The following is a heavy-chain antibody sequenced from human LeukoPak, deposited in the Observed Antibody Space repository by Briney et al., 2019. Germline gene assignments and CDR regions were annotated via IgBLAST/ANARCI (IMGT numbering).Heavy chain of an antibody. CDR1: VYTFTSYD. Sequence: ASVKVSCKASVYTFTSYDINWVRQATGQGLEWMGWMNPNSGNTGYAQKFQGRVTMTRNTSISTAYMELSSLRSEDTAVYYCARGRTAHTYYDSSGDCDYWGQGTLVTVSS. D-gene: IGHD3-22*01. V-gene: IGHV1-8*01. J-gene: IGHJ4*02. CDR2: MNPNSGNT. CDR3: ARGRTAHTYYDSSGDCDY.